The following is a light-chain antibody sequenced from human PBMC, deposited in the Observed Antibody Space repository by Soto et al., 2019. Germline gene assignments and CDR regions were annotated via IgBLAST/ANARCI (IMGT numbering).Light chain of an antibody. CDR3: QQYNNWWT. V-gene: IGKV3-15*01. Sequence: EIVMTQSPATLSVSPGERDTLSCRASQSVSSNLAWYQQKPGQAPRLLIYGASTRATGIPARFSGSGSGTEFTLTISSLQSEDFAVYYCQQYNNWWTFGQGTKVDNK. J-gene: IGKJ1*01. CDR2: GAS. CDR1: QSVSSN.